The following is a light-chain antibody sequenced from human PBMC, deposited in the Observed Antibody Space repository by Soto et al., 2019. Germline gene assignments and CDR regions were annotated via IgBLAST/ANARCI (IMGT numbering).Light chain of an antibody. CDR3: QQANSWGT. CDR1: QSISSY. Sequence: DIQMTQSPSSLSASVGDRVTITCRASQSISSYLNWYQQKPGKAPKLLIYATSTLQSGVPSRFSGSGSGTDFTLTISSLQPEDFATYYCQQANSWGTFGQGTKVDIK. V-gene: IGKV1-39*01. J-gene: IGKJ1*01. CDR2: ATS.